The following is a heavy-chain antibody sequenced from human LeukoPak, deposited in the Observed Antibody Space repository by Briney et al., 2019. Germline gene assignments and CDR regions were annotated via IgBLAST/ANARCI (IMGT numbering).Heavy chain of an antibody. Sequence: SETLSLTCTVSGGSISSSSYYWGWIRQPPGKGLEWIGSIYYSGSTYYNPSLKSRVTISVDTSKKQFSLKLSSVTAADTALYYCARDTGTCYYGSGSQHAFDMWGQGTMVTVSS. CDR2: IYYSGST. J-gene: IGHJ3*02. CDR1: GGSISSSSYY. V-gene: IGHV4-39*02. CDR3: ARDTGTCYYGSGSQHAFDM. D-gene: IGHD3-10*01.